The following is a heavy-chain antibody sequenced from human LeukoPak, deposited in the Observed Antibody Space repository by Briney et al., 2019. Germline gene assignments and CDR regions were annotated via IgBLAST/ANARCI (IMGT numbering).Heavy chain of an antibody. J-gene: IGHJ3*02. CDR3: ARDPLDISRWTNAFDI. Sequence: GGSLRLSCAASGFTFVNYGFHWVRQAPVKALEWVAFISYNGNQKYGDSVKGRFTISRDNSKNTLYLQVNGPRPEDTAVYYCARDPLDISRWTNAFDIWGQGTMVSVSS. CDR1: GFTFVNYG. D-gene: IGHD2-2*03. CDR2: ISYNGNQ. V-gene: IGHV3-30-3*01.